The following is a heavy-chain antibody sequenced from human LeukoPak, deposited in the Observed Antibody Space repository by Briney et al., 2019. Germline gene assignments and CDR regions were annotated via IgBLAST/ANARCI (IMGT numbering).Heavy chain of an antibody. D-gene: IGHD1-26*01. J-gene: IGHJ6*02. Sequence: ASVKVSCKASDYTFTSYGISWVRQAPGQGLEWMGWISAYNGNTNYAQKLQDRVTMTTDTSTSTAYMELRSLRSDDTAVYYCARARVGATGPLGYYYYGMDVWGQGTTVTVSS. CDR2: ISAYNGNT. CDR1: DYTFTSYG. CDR3: ARARVGATGPLGYYYYGMDV. V-gene: IGHV1-18*01.